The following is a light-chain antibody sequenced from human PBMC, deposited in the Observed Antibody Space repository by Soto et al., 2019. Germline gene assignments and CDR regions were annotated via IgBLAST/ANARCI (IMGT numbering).Light chain of an antibody. CDR3: AALDDSLNGWV. V-gene: IGLV1-44*01. J-gene: IGLJ3*02. Sequence: QSVLTQPPSASGTPGQRVTISCSGSSSNIGSNTVNWYQQLPGTAPKLLIYSNNQRPSGVPDRFSGSKSGTSASLAISGLQSENEADYYCAALDDSLNGWVFGGGTKVTVL. CDR2: SNN. CDR1: SSNIGSNT.